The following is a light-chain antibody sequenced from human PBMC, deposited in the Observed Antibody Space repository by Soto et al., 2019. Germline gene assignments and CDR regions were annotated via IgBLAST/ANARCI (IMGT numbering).Light chain of an antibody. Sequence: DLQMTQSPSTLSASVGDRVTITCRASQSINTWLAWYQQKPGKAPKLLIYDASSLQSGVPLRFSGSGSGTEFTLTISSLQPDDFATYFCQQSNTFGQGTKLEIK. CDR1: QSINTW. J-gene: IGKJ2*01. CDR2: DAS. V-gene: IGKV1-5*01. CDR3: QQSNT.